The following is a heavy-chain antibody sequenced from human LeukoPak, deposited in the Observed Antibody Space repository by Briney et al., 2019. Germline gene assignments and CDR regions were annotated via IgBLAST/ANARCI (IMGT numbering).Heavy chain of an antibody. J-gene: IGHJ6*03. Sequence: SVKLCCKASGGTFSIYAISWVRQAPGQGLELMGGIIPIFGTANYAQEFQGRVTITTDEATSPAYKKLSSLRSEDTAVYYCARIIAVAPHYYMDVWGKGTTVTVSS. V-gene: IGHV1-69*05. D-gene: IGHD6-19*01. CDR2: IIPIFGTA. CDR3: ARIIAVAPHYYMDV. CDR1: GGTFSIYA.